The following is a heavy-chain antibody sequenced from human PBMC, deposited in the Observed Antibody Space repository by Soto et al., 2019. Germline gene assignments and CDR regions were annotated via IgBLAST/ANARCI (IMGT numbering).Heavy chain of an antibody. CDR2: TYYRSKWYN. V-gene: IGHV6-1*01. J-gene: IGHJ4*02. Sequence: QSQTLSLTCAISGDSVSSNSAAWNWIRQSPSRGLEWLGRTYYRSKWYNDYAVSVKSRITINPDTSKNQFSLQLNSVTPEDTAVYYCARGPRIGSGYDLRVQYYFDYWGQGTLVTVSS. CDR3: ARGPRIGSGYDLRVQYYFDY. D-gene: IGHD5-12*01. CDR1: GDSVSSNSAA.